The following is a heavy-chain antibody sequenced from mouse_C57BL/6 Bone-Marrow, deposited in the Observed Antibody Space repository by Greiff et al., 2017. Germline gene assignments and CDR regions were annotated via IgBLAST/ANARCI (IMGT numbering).Heavy chain of an antibody. CDR3: TRGVTTSWYFDV. Sequence: EVKLQESGGGLVQPGGSMKLSCAASGFTFSDAWMDWVRQSPEKGLEWVAEIRNKANNHATYYAESVKGRFTISRDDSKSSVYLQMNRLRAEDTGIYYCTRGVTTSWYFDVWGTGTTVTVSS. D-gene: IGHD2-2*01. J-gene: IGHJ1*03. CDR1: GFTFSDAW. V-gene: IGHV6-6*01. CDR2: IRNKANNHAT.